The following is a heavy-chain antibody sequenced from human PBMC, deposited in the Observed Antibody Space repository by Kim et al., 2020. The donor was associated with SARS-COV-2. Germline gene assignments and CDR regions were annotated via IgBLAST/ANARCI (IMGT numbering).Heavy chain of an antibody. D-gene: IGHD6-13*01. CDR3: ARLGSSSWNFDY. V-gene: IGHV3-7*01. CDR1: GFTFSSYW. J-gene: IGHJ4*02. CDR2: IKQDGSEK. Sequence: ASGFTFSSYWMSWVRQAPGKGLEWVANIKQDGSEKYYVDSVKGRFTISRDNAKNSLYLQMNSLRAEDTAVYYCARLGSSSWNFDYWGQGTLAT.